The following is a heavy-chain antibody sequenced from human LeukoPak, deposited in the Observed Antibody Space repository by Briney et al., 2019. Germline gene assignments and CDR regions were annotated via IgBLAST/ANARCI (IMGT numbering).Heavy chain of an antibody. CDR1: GFTFSNYA. V-gene: IGHV3-23*01. CDR2: ISSNGGST. Sequence: PGGSLRLPCAASGFTFSNYAMTWVRQAPGKGLEWVSAISSNGGSTYYADSVKGRFTFSRDNAKNSLYLQMNSLRAEDTAVYYCARSGSSWYYFDYWGQGTLVTVSS. D-gene: IGHD6-13*01. CDR3: ARSGSSWYYFDY. J-gene: IGHJ4*02.